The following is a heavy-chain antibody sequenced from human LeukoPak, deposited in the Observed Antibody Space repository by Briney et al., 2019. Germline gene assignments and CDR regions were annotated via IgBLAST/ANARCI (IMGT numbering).Heavy chain of an antibody. CDR1: GGSFSGYY. J-gene: IGHJ4*02. Sequence: SETLSLTCAVNGGSFSGYYWSWIRQPPGKGLEWIGEINHSGSANYNPSLKSRVTISVDTSKNQFSLKLSSVTAADTAVYYCARGLVWSGYVFDYWGQGTLVTVSS. CDR3: ARGLVWSGYVFDY. V-gene: IGHV4-34*01. D-gene: IGHD3-3*01. CDR2: INHSGSA.